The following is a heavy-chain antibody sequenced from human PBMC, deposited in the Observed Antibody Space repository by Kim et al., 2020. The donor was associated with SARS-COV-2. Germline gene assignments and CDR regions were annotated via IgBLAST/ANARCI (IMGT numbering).Heavy chain of an antibody. CDR1: GFTFSSYE. V-gene: IGHV3-48*03. Sequence: GGSLRLSCAASGFTFSSYEMNWVRQAPGKGLEWVSYISSSGSTIYYADSVKGRFTISRDNAKNSLYLQMNSLRAEDTAVYYCARGPRSGSYYSYYMDVWGKGTTVTVSS. D-gene: IGHD1-26*01. J-gene: IGHJ6*03. CDR3: ARGPRSGSYYSYYMDV. CDR2: ISSSGSTI.